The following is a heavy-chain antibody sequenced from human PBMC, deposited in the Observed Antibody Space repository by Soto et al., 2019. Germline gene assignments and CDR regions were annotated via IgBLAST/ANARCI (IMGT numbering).Heavy chain of an antibody. V-gene: IGHV3-30*18. CDR3: AQPDFDY. CDR2: ISYDGSNK. CDR1: GFTFSSYG. Sequence: QVQLVESGGGVVQPGRSLRLSCAASGFTFSSYGMHWVRQAPGKGLEWVAVISYDGSNKYYADSVKGRFTISRDNSKNTLYLQMNRLRAEDTAVYYCAQPDFDYWGQGTLVTVSS. J-gene: IGHJ4*02.